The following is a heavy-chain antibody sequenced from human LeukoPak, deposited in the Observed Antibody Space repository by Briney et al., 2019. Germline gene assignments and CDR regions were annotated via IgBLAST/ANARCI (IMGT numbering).Heavy chain of an antibody. CDR3: AKRANDYGDYVYFQH. D-gene: IGHD4-17*01. CDR1: GFTFSSYA. V-gene: IGHV3-23*01. Sequence: PGGSLRLSCAASGFTFSSYAMSWVRQAPGKGLEWVSAISGSGGSTYYANSVKGQFTISRDNSKNTLYLQMNSLRAEDTAVYYCAKRANDYGDYVYFQHWGQGTLVTVSS. J-gene: IGHJ1*01. CDR2: ISGSGGST.